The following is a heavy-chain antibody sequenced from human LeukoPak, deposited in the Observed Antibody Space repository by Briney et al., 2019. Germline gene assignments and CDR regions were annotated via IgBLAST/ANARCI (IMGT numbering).Heavy chain of an antibody. D-gene: IGHD2-15*01. V-gene: IGHV3-7*04. CDR2: INQDGSEE. Sequence: GGSLRLSCAASGFTFSIYWMSWVRQAPGKGLEWVANINQDGSEEYYVDSLKGRFTISRDNAKNSLYLQMNSLRADDTAVYYCARYCSIGSCFDYWGQGTLVTVSS. J-gene: IGHJ4*02. CDR3: ARYCSIGSCFDY. CDR1: GFTFSIYW.